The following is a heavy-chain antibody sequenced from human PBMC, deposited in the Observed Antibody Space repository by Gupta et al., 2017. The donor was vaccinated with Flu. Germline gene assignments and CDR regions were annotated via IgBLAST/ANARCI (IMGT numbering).Heavy chain of an antibody. CDR2: ISYNANT. J-gene: IGHJ4*02. CDR1: GGSFPGFSW. Sequence: QVQLQESGPGLVTPSGTLSLSCSVSGGSFPGFSWWSWVRQPPGKGLEWIGEISYNANTNYNPSLEGRVTISLDKSNSQLSLSLNSVTAADTAVFFCGRSNRAVRGLTPTSVDEDWGQGILVTVSS. V-gene: IGHV4-4*02. D-gene: IGHD3-10*01. CDR3: GRSNRAVRGLTPTSVDED.